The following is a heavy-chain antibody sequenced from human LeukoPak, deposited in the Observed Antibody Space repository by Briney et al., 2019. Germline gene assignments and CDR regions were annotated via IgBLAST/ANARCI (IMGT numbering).Heavy chain of an antibody. CDR2: IYAGGAT. CDR1: GFTVSTNY. CDR3: ARSTCYHFDS. D-gene: IGHD2-15*01. J-gene: IGHJ4*02. V-gene: IGHV3-53*01. Sequence: PGGSLRLSCAASGFTVSTNYLSWVRQAPGKGLEWVSVIYAGGATYYADYVKGRFTISRDTSNNTLILQMHSLGVEDTAVYYCARSTCYHFDSWGQGTLVTVSS.